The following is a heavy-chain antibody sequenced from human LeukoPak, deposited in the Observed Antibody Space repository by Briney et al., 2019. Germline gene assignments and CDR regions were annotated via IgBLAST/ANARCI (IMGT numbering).Heavy chain of an antibody. D-gene: IGHD2-2*01. V-gene: IGHV3-7*01. Sequence: GGSLRLSCAASGFTFSKYFMNWVRQAPGKGLEWVANIRHDGSEKRYVDSVEGRFTISRDNAKNSLYLQMNSLRAEDTAVYYCAGPMGPAAIFGFDYWGQGTLVTVSS. CDR2: IRHDGSEK. J-gene: IGHJ4*02. CDR1: GFTFSKYF. CDR3: AGPMGPAAIFGFDY.